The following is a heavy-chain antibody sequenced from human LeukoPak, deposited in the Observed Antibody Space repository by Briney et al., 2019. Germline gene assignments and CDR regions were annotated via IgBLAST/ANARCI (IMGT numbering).Heavy chain of an antibody. Sequence: PGGSLRLSCAASAFTFDDYAMHWVRQAPGKGLEWVSLISGDGGSTYCADSVKGRFTISRDNSKNSLYLQMNSLRTEDTALYYCAKRNQGGYCSGGSCYDDWGQGTLVTVSS. V-gene: IGHV3-43*02. CDR2: ISGDGGST. D-gene: IGHD2-15*01. CDR1: AFTFDDYA. CDR3: AKRNQGGYCSGGSCYDD. J-gene: IGHJ4*02.